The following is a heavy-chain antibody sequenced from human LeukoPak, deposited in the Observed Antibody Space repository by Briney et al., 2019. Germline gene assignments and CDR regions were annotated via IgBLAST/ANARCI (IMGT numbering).Heavy chain of an antibody. D-gene: IGHD2-21*02. CDR2: ISSSGSTI. J-gene: IGHJ3*02. CDR3: AQGVVTAISDAFDI. CDR1: GFTFSDYY. V-gene: IGHV3-11*01. Sequence: PGGSLRLSCAASGFTFSDYYMSWIRQAPGKGLEWVSYISSSGSTIYYADSVKGRFTISRDNAKSSLYLQMNSLRAEDTAVYYCAQGVVTAISDAFDIWGQGTMVTVSS.